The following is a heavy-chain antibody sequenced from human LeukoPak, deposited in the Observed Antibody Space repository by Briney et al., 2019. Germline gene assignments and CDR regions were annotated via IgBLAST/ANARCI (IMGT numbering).Heavy chain of an antibody. J-gene: IGHJ4*02. D-gene: IGHD6-19*01. CDR2: IYYSGST. CDR3: ARVWLALDY. CDR1: GGSISSNNYY. Sequence: SETLSLTCTVSGGSISSNNYYWGWIRQPPGKGLEWIGSIYYSGSTNYNPSLKSRVTISVDTSKNQFSLKLSSVTAADTAVYYCARVWLALDYWGQGTLVTVSS. V-gene: IGHV4-39*07.